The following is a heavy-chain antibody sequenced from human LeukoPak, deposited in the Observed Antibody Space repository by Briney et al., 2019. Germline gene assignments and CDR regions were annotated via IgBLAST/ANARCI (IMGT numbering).Heavy chain of an antibody. CDR2: IYYSGST. Sequence: SETLSLTCTVSGGSISSYYWSWIRQPPGKGLEWIGYIYYSGSTNYNPSLKSRVTISVDTSKNQFSLKLSSVTAADTAVYYCAGESAVGDWFDPWGQGTLVTVSS. D-gene: IGHD6-19*01. V-gene: IGHV4-59*01. CDR3: AGESAVGDWFDP. CDR1: GGSISSYY. J-gene: IGHJ5*02.